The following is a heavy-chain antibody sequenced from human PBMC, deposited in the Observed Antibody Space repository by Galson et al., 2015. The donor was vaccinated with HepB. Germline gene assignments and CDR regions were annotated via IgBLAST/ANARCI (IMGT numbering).Heavy chain of an antibody. CDR2: IYSGGST. J-gene: IGHJ4*02. CDR3: ARGSTIDYGDYLDY. V-gene: IGHV3-53*01. CDR1: GFTVSSNY. D-gene: IGHD4-17*01. Sequence: SLRLSCAASGFTVSSNYMSWVRQAPGKGLEWVSVIYSGGSTFYADSVKGRFTISRDNSKNTLYLQMNSLRAEDTAVYYCARGSTIDYGDYLDYWGQGTLVTASS.